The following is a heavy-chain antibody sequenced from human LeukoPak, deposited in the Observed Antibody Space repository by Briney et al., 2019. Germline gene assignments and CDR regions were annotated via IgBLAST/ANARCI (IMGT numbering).Heavy chain of an antibody. CDR1: GFTFSSYS. V-gene: IGHV3-21*01. D-gene: IGHD1-1*01. CDR2: ISSSSSYI. CDR3: ARVGTTGTTGYFDY. Sequence: GGSLRLSCAASGFTFSSYSMNWVRQAPGKGLEGVSSISSSSSYIYYADSVKGRFTISRDNANNSLYLQMNSLRAEDTAVYYCARVGTTGTTGYFDYWGQGTLVTVSS. J-gene: IGHJ4*02.